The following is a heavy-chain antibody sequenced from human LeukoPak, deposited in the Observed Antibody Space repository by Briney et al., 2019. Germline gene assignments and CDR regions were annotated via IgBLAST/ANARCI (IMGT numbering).Heavy chain of an antibody. J-gene: IGHJ3*02. CDR2: ISYDGSNK. D-gene: IGHD1-26*01. CDR1: GFTFSSYG. Sequence: GGSLRLSCAASGFTFSSYGMHWVRQAPGKGLEWVAVISYDGSNKYYADSVKGRFTISRDNSKNTLCLQMNSLRAEDTAVYYCAKAPGGSHYGGAFDIWGQGTMVTVSS. V-gene: IGHV3-30*18. CDR3: AKAPGGSHYGGAFDI.